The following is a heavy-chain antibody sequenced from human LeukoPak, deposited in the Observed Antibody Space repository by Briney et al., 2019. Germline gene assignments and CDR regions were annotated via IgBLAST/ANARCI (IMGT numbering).Heavy chain of an antibody. CDR1: GYTLTELS. CDR3: ATVTTMVRGVITPFDY. D-gene: IGHD3-10*01. V-gene: IGHV1-24*01. J-gene: IGHJ4*02. CDR2: FDPEDGET. Sequence: ASVKVSCKVSGYTLTELSMHWVRQAPGKGLEWMGGFDPEDGETIYAQKFQGRVTMTEDTSTDTAYMELSSLRSEDTAVYYCATVTTMVRGVITPFDYLGQGTLVTVSS.